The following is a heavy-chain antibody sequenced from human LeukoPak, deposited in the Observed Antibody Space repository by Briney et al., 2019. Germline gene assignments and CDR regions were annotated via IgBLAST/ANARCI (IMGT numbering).Heavy chain of an antibody. Sequence: SETLSLTCTVSGGSISNSSYYWGWIRQPPGKGLEWIGSMYYSGSTYYNPSLKSRVTISVDTSKNLFSLKLSSLTAADTAVYYCARSATVTTGYFDYWGQGTLVTVSS. V-gene: IGHV4-39*07. J-gene: IGHJ4*02. CDR2: MYYSGST. D-gene: IGHD4-17*01. CDR3: ARSATVTTGYFDY. CDR1: GGSISNSSYY.